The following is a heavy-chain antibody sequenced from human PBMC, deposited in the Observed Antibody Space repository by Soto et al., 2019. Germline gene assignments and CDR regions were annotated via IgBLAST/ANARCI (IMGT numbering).Heavy chain of an antibody. CDR1: GGSISRYY. V-gene: IGHV4-59*01. J-gene: IGHJ5*02. Sequence: PSATRSVAWSVAGGSISRYYWSWIRQPPGKGLEWIGYIYYSWITNYNPSLKSRVTISVDTSKNQFSLKLSSVTAADTAVYYCARTTVRGRFDPWGQGTLVTVSS. CDR2: IYYSWIT. CDR3: ARTTVRGRFDP. D-gene: IGHD3-10*01.